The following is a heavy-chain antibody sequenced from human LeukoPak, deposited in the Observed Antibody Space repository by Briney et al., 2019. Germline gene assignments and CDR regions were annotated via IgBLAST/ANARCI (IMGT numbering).Heavy chain of an antibody. V-gene: IGHV4-59*01. CDR1: GGSISSYY. CDR2: IYCSGST. D-gene: IGHD4-17*01. Sequence: TSETLSLTCTVSGGSISSYYWSWIRQPPGKGLEWIGYIYCSGSTNYNPSLKSRVTISVDTSKNQFSLKLSSVTAADTAVYYCARAPDYATYYFDYWGQGTLVTVSS. J-gene: IGHJ4*02. CDR3: ARAPDYATYYFDY.